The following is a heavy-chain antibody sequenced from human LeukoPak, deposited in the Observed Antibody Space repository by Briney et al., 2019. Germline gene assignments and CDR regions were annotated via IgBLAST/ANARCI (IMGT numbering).Heavy chain of an antibody. J-gene: IGHJ4*02. Sequence: GGSLRLSCAASGFTFSSYAMSWVRQAPGKGLEWVSAISGSGGSTYYADSVKGRLTISRDNSKNTLYLQMNRLRAEDTAVYYCAKGNYYDSSGYPVYFDYWGQGTLVTVSS. CDR3: AKGNYYDSSGYPVYFDY. D-gene: IGHD3-22*01. V-gene: IGHV3-23*01. CDR1: GFTFSSYA. CDR2: ISGSGGST.